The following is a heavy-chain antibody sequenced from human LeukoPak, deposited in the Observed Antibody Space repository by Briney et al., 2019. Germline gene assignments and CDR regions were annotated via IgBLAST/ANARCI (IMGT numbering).Heavy chain of an antibody. J-gene: IGHJ3*01. CDR3: ARHSQDPDAFDV. V-gene: IGHV4-39*01. CDR2: ISYSGST. CDR1: GGSIRSSTYY. Sequence: SETLSLTCTVSGGSIRSSTYYWGWIRQPPGKGLEWIGSISYSGSTYHNPSLKSRVTIFVDTSKNQFSLTVSSVTAADTAVYYCARHSQDPDAFDVWGQGTMVTVSS.